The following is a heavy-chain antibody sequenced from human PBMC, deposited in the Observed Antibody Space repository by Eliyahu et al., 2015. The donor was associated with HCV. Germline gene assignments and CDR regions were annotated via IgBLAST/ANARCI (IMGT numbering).Heavy chain of an antibody. CDR3: ARDWGYCSGGNCYTVLDY. D-gene: IGHD2-15*01. CDR2: IKEDGGEK. CDR1: GFTFRSYW. J-gene: IGHJ4*02. Sequence: EVQLVESGGDLVQPGGSLRLSCAASGFTFRSYWXSWVRQAPGKGLEWVANIKEDGGEKNYVDSVKGRFTISRDNAKSSLYLQMNSLRAEDTAVYYCARDWGYCSGGNCYTVLDYWGQGALVTVSS. V-gene: IGHV3-7*04.